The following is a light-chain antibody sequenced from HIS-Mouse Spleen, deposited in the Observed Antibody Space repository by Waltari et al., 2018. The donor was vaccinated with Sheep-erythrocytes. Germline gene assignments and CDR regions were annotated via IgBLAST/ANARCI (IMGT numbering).Light chain of an antibody. V-gene: IGKV1-39*01. CDR1: QSISSY. Sequence: DPVSITCRASQSISSYLNWYQQKPGKAPKLLIYAASSLQSGVPSRFSGSGSGTDFTLTISSLQPEDFATYYCQQSYSTPIFTFGPGTKVDIK. CDR3: QQSYSTPIFT. CDR2: AAS. J-gene: IGKJ3*01.